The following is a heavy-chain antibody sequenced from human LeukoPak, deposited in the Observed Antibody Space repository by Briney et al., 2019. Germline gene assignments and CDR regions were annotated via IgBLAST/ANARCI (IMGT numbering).Heavy chain of an antibody. D-gene: IGHD6-25*01. CDR2: MNPNSGNT. J-gene: IGHJ6*02. V-gene: IGHV1-8*01. Sequence: ASVKVSCKASGYTFTSYDINWVRQATGQGLEWMGWMNPNSGNTGYAQKFQGRVTMTRNTSISTAYMELSSLRSEDTAVYYCARGRRVAAKDYGMDVWGQGTTVTVSS. CDR1: GYTFTSYD. CDR3: ARGRRVAAKDYGMDV.